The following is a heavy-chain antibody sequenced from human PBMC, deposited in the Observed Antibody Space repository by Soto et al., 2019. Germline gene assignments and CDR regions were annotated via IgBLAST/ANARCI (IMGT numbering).Heavy chain of an antibody. Sequence: SETLSLTCTVSGGSISSYYWSWIRQPPGKGLEWIGYIYYSGSTNYNPSLKSRVTISVDTSKNQFSLKLSSVTAADTAVYYCARGEGYCSGGSCYSHYYYGMDVWGQGTTVTVSS. V-gene: IGHV4-59*01. CDR3: ARGEGYCSGGSCYSHYYYGMDV. CDR2: IYYSGST. CDR1: GGSISSYY. J-gene: IGHJ6*02. D-gene: IGHD2-15*01.